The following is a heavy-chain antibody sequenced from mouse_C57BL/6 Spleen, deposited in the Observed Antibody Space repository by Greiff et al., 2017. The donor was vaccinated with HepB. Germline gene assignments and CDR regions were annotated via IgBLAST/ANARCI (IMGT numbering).Heavy chain of an antibody. CDR3: ARGGTGTFDY. CDR2: IDPSDSYT. J-gene: IGHJ2*01. D-gene: IGHD4-1*01. CDR1: GYTFTSYW. Sequence: QVQLQQSGAELVKPGASVKLSCKASGYTFTSYWMQWVKQRPGQGLEWIGEIDPSDSYTNYNQKFKGKATLTVDTSSSTAYMQLSSLTSEDSAVYYCARGGTGTFDYWGQGTTLTVSS. V-gene: IGHV1-50*01.